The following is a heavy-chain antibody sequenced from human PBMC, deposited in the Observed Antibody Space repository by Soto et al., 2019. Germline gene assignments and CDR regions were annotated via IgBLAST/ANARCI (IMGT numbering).Heavy chain of an antibody. D-gene: IGHD1-26*01. CDR3: AKSREPLPWGYVGY. Sequence: EVQLLESGGGLVQPGGSLRLSCAASGFTFSSYAMSWVRQAPGKGLEWVSAISGSGGSTYYADSVKGRFTISRDNSKNTLYLQMTSLRAEDTAVYYCAKSREPLPWGYVGYWGQGTLVTVSS. CDR2: ISGSGGST. J-gene: IGHJ4*02. CDR1: GFTFSSYA. V-gene: IGHV3-23*01.